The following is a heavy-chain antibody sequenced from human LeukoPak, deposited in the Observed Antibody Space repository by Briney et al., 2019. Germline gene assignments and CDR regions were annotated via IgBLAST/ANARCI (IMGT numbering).Heavy chain of an antibody. D-gene: IGHD2-15*01. CDR2: IRYDGTNK. Sequence: GGSLRLSCAASGFSFSSYGMHWVRQAPGKGLEWVAFIRYDGTNKYYADSVKGRFTISRDNSKNTLYLQMNSLRAEDTAVYYCARAYAPFCSGGSCYGIDYWGQGTLVTVSS. CDR1: GFSFSSYG. V-gene: IGHV3-30*02. J-gene: IGHJ4*02. CDR3: ARAYAPFCSGGSCYGIDY.